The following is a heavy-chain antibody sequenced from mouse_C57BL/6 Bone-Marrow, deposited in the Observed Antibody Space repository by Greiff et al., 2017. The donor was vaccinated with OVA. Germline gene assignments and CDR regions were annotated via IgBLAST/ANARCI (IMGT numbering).Heavy chain of an antibody. D-gene: IGHD1-1*01. CDR1: GYTFPSYW. Sequence: VQLQQSGADLAKPGASVKLSCKASGYTFPSYWMHWVNQRPGPGLEWIGYINPSRGSTKYNQKFKDKATLTADKSSSTAYMQLSSLTYEDSAVYYCATFIRDYWGQGTTLTVSS. J-gene: IGHJ2*01. V-gene: IGHV1-7*01. CDR2: INPSRGST. CDR3: ATFIRDY.